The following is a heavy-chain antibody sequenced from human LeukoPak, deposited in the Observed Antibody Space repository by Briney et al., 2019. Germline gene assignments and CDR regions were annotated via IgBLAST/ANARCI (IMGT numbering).Heavy chain of an antibody. CDR2: ISWNSGSI. CDR1: GFTFDDYA. V-gene: IGHV3-9*01. CDR3: ARDGEGDCSSTSCPYRGIQNYYYYYGMDV. D-gene: IGHD2-2*01. Sequence: PGGSLRLSCAASGFTFDDYAMHWVRQAPGKGLEWVSGISWNSGSIGYADSVKGRFTISRDNAKNSLYLQMNSLRAEDTAVYYCARDGEGDCSSTSCPYRGIQNYYYYYGMDVWGQGTTVTVSS. J-gene: IGHJ6*02.